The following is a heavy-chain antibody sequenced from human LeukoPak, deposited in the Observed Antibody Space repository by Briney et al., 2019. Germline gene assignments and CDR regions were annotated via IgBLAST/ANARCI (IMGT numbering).Heavy chain of an antibody. Sequence: GGSLRLSCTASGFTFSSYGMSWVRQAPGKGLEWVSAISGGGGGTYDADSVKGRFTISRDNSMNTLYLHMNSLRAEDTAIYYCAKGSHGSSWYVFDYWGQGTLVTVSS. CDR3: AKGSHGSSWYVFDY. D-gene: IGHD6-13*01. V-gene: IGHV3-23*01. CDR2: ISGGGGGT. J-gene: IGHJ4*02. CDR1: GFTFSSYG.